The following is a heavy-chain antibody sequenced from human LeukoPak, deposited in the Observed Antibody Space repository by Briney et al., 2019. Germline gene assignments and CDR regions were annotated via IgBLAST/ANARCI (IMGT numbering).Heavy chain of an antibody. D-gene: IGHD6-13*01. CDR2: ISSSSSYI. Sequence: PGGSLRLSCAASGCTFSSYSMNWVRQAPGRGLEWVSCISSSSSYIYYADSVKGRFTISRDNAKNSLYLQMNSLRAEDTAVYYCARDRGMLAAAFDIWGQGTMVTVSS. J-gene: IGHJ3*02. CDR3: ARDRGMLAAAFDI. CDR1: GCTFSSYS. V-gene: IGHV3-21*01.